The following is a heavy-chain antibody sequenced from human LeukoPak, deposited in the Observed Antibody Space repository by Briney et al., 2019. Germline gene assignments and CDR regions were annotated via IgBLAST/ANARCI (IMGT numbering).Heavy chain of an antibody. CDR2: ISGSGGGT. CDR3: AKTRGAHCGGDCYYDY. Sequence: GGSLRLSCAASGFTFSSYAMSWVRQAPGKGLEWVSAISGSGGGTYYADSVKGRFTISRDNSKNTLYLQMNSLRAEDTAVYYCAKTRGAHCGGDCYYDYWGQGTLVTVSS. D-gene: IGHD2-21*02. CDR1: GFTFSSYA. J-gene: IGHJ4*02. V-gene: IGHV3-23*01.